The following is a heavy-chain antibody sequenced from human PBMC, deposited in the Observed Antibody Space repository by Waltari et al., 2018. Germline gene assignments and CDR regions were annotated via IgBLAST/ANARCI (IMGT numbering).Heavy chain of an antibody. Sequence: QVQLVESGGGVVQPGRSLRLSCAASGFTFSSYGMHWVRQAPGKGREWVAVIWYDGSNKYYADSVKGRLTISRDNSKNTLYLQMNSLRAGDTAVYYCAGANDDFWSGYGGFDYWGQGTLVTVAS. V-gene: IGHV3-33*01. CDR1: GFTFSSYG. D-gene: IGHD3-3*01. J-gene: IGHJ4*02. CDR3: AGANDDFWSGYGGFDY. CDR2: IWYDGSNK.